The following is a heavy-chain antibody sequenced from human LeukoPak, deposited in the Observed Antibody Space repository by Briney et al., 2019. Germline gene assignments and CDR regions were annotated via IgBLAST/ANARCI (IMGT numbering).Heavy chain of an antibody. CDR2: ISGSGGST. V-gene: IGHV3-23*01. J-gene: IGHJ6*04. CDR1: GFTFSSCA. Sequence: GGSLRLSCAASGFTFSSCAMSGGGQAPGKGLEGGSGISGSGGSTYYADSVKSGFTISRDNSKKTLYLQMTSLRAEDTAVYYCAKSTSGRSVYYSYYGMHVWGKGTAVTVSS. CDR3: AKSTSGRSVYYSYYGMHV. D-gene: IGHD2-8*01.